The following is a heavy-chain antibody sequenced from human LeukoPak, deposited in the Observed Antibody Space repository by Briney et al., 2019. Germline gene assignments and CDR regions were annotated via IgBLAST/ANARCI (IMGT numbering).Heavy chain of an antibody. D-gene: IGHD4-17*01. J-gene: IGHJ3*02. CDR3: ARHPYVPMTTVTPDAFDI. Sequence: KPSETLSLTCTVSGGSISSYYWSWIRQPPGKGLEWIGYIYYSGSTNYNPSLKSRVTISVDTSKNQFSLKLSSVTAADTAVYYCARHPYVPMTTVTPDAFDIWGQGTMVTVSS. CDR2: IYYSGST. CDR1: GGSISSYY. V-gene: IGHV4-59*08.